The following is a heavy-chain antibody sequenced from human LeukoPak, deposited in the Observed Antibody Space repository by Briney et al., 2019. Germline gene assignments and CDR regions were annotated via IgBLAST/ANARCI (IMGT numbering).Heavy chain of an antibody. J-gene: IGHJ5*02. CDR3: ARDMIAARPNWFDP. CDR2: ISAYNGNT. V-gene: IGHV1-18*01. D-gene: IGHD6-6*01. CDR1: GYSFTTYG. Sequence: GASVKVSCKASGYSFTTYGISWVRQAPGQGVDWMGWISAYNGNTNYAQKLQGRVTMTTDTSTSTAYMELRSLRYDDTAVYYCARDMIAARPNWFDPWGQGTLVTVSS.